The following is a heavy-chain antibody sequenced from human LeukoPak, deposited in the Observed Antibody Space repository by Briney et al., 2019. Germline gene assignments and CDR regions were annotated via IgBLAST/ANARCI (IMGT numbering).Heavy chain of an antibody. V-gene: IGHV3-23*01. Sequence: GGSLRLSCAASGFTFSSYAMSWVRQAPGKGREWVSAISGSGGSTYYADSVKGRFTISRDNSKNTLYLQMNSLRAEDTAVYYYAPRPESFDYWGQGTLVTVSS. CDR1: GFTFSSYA. CDR2: ISGSGGST. J-gene: IGHJ4*02. CDR3: APRPESFDY.